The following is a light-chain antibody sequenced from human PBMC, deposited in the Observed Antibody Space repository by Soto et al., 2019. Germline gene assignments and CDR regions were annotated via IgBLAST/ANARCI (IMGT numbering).Light chain of an antibody. Sequence: QSALTQTASVSGYLGQSITISCTGTSSYIGGYKYVSWYQQHPGKAPKLIIFEVSNRPSGVSDRFSGSNSGNTASLTISGLQAEDEADYYCTSYSRYRVLVFGGGTK. V-gene: IGLV2-14*01. CDR3: TSYSRYRVLV. J-gene: IGLJ3*02. CDR1: SSYIGGYKY. CDR2: EVS.